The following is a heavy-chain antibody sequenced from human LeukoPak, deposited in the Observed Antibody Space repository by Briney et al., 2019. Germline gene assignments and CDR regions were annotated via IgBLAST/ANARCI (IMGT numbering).Heavy chain of an antibody. CDR2: IYTSGST. CDR1: GGSISSYY. J-gene: IGHJ5*02. CDR3: ARDRWNDVHHWFDP. D-gene: IGHD1-1*01. Sequence: PSETLSLTCTVSGGSISSYYWSWIRQPAGKGLGWIGRIYTSGSTNYNPSLKSRVTMSVDTSKNQFSLKLSSVTAADTAVYYCARDRWNDVHHWFDPWGQGTLVTVSS. V-gene: IGHV4-4*07.